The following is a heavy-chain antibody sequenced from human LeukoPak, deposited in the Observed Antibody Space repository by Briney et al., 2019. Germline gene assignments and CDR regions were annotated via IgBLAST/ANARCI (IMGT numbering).Heavy chain of an antibody. Sequence: GGSLRLSCAASGFSFSDYYMNWIRQAPGKGLEWVAFIRGRGTTIYYADSVKGRFTISRDNAKNSLYLQMNSLRAEDTAVYYCAELGITMIGGVWGKGTTVTISS. CDR2: IRGRGTTI. J-gene: IGHJ6*04. D-gene: IGHD3-10*02. CDR1: GFSFSDYY. V-gene: IGHV3-11*04. CDR3: AELGITMIGGV.